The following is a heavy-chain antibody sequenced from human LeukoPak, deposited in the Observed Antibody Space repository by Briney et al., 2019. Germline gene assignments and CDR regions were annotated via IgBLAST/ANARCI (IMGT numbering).Heavy chain of an antibody. CDR1: GYSISSVYY. V-gene: IGHV4-38-2*01. CDR2: IYHSGST. CDR3: ARPRKRRDGWTVVDAFDI. D-gene: IGHD5-24*01. Sequence: SETPSLTRAVSGYSISSVYYWGWIRQPPGKGLEWIGSIYHSGSTYYKPSLKSRVTISVDTSKNQFALKLSSVTAAETAVYYCARPRKRRDGWTVVDAFDIWGQGTMVTVSS. J-gene: IGHJ3*02.